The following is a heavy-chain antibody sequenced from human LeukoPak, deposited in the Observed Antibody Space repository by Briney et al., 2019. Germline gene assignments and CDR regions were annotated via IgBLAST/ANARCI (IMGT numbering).Heavy chain of an antibody. D-gene: IGHD5-18*01. J-gene: IGHJ4*02. CDR1: GFTFSSYW. CDR3: ARGGYSYGYCFDY. V-gene: IGHV3-74*01. CDR2: INSDGSST. Sequence: GGSLRLSCAASGFTFSSYWMHWVRQAPGKGLVWVSRINSDGSSTSYADSVKGRFTISRDNAKNTLYLQMNSLRAEDTAVYYCARGGYSYGYCFDYWGQGTLVTVSS.